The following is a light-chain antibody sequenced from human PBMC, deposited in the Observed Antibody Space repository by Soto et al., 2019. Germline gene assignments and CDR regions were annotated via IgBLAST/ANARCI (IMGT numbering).Light chain of an antibody. CDR2: EVS. CDR1: SSDVGGYNY. Sequence: QSVLTQPPSASGSPGQSVTISCTGTSSDVGGYNYVSWYQQHPGKAPKLMIYEVSKRPSGVPDRFSGSKSGNTASLTVSGLQAEDEADYYCSSYAGSSLIVFGTGTKLTVL. J-gene: IGLJ1*01. CDR3: SSYAGSSLIV. V-gene: IGLV2-8*01.